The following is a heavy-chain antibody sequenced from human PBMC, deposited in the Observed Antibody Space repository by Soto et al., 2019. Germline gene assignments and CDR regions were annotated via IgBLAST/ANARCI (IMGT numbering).Heavy chain of an antibody. CDR1: GSTFNDFP. V-gene: IGHV3-30-3*01. D-gene: IGHD3-10*01. CDR3: ARDMRHDYASGRLDY. CDR2: ISYDGNDK. Sequence: GGSLRLSCVASGSTFNDFPLHWVRQSPGKGLEWVAVISYDGNDKSYSDSVKGRFTISRDNSKSTVYLQMNSLRDDDMAVYHCARDMRHDYASGRLDYLGQGTLVTVSS. J-gene: IGHJ4*02.